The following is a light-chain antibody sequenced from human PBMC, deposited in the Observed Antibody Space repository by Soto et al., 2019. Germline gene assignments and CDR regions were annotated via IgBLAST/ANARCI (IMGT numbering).Light chain of an antibody. J-gene: IGKJ1*01. Sequence: EVVLTQSPATLSLSPGERATLSCRASQNVRTFLDWYQQKPGQAPRLLIYGASNRATGIPARFSGSGSGTDFTLTISSLEPEDFAVYYCHQYNNWPPWTFGQGTKVEIK. CDR2: GAS. CDR3: HQYNNWPPWT. CDR1: QNVRTF. V-gene: IGKV3-11*01.